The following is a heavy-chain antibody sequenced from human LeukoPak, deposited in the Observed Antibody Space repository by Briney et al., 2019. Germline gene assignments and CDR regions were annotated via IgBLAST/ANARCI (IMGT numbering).Heavy chain of an antibody. Sequence: ASVKVSCKASGYTFTRYDINWVRQAPGQGLEWMGWINTNTGNPTYAQGFTGRFVFSLDTSVSTAYLQISSLKAEDTAVYYCARDGAGIAVAGAGIYWGQGTLVTVSS. CDR1: GYTFTRYD. CDR3: ARDGAGIAVAGAGIY. D-gene: IGHD6-19*01. CDR2: INTNTGNP. J-gene: IGHJ4*02. V-gene: IGHV7-4-1*02.